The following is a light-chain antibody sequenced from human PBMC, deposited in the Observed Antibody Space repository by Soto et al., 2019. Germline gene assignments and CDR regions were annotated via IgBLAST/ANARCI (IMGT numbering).Light chain of an antibody. CDR1: QSVSSN. CDR2: GAS. J-gene: IGKJ1*01. CDR3: QQYNNWPET. V-gene: IGKV3-15*01. Sequence: EIVMTQSPATLSVTPGERATLSCRASQSVSSNLAWYQQKPGQAPRLLIYGASTRATGIPARFSGSGSGTEFTLTISSLQSEDFAVYYCQQYNNWPETFGQGTKVAI.